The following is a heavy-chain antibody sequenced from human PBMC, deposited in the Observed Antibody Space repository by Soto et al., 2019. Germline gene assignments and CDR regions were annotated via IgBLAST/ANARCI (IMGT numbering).Heavy chain of an antibody. CDR2: ISASTTST. Sequence: GGSLRLSCAASGFTFSSYSMNWVRQAPGRGLEWVSYISASTTSTHYADSVKGRFTISRDNADKSLYLQMNSLRDEGTAVYYCARGSGSRYFDRRGSYAYDYWGPGTLVTVSS. V-gene: IGHV3-48*02. CDR1: GFTFSSYS. CDR3: ARGSGSRYFDRRGSYAYDY. D-gene: IGHD3-22*01. J-gene: IGHJ4*02.